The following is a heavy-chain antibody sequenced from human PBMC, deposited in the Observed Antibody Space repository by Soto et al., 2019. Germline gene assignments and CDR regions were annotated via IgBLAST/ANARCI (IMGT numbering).Heavy chain of an antibody. Sequence: QPQLVQSGVELKKPGASVRVSCKASGYPFTKFGINWVRQAPGQGLEWMGWISGHSGGTKYGPKFRDRLTIVTDTSSKTAYMELRSLTSDDAAVYYCAKDGGHGARTHICGMDVWGQGTTVTVSS. D-gene: IGHD1-1*01. V-gene: IGHV1-18*01. J-gene: IGHJ6*02. CDR1: GYPFTKFG. CDR2: ISGHSGGT. CDR3: AKDGGHGARTHICGMDV.